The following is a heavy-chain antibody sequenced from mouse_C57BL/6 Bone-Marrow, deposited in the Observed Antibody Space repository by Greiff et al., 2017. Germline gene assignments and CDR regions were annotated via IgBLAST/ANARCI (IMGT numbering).Heavy chain of an antibody. D-gene: IGHD3-1*01. Sequence: EVKLMESGGGLVKPGGSLKLSCAASGFTFSDYGMHWVRQAPEKGLEWVAYISSGSSTIYYADTVKGRFTISRDNAKNTLFLQMTSLRSEDTAMYYCARREGYTWFAYWGQGTLVTVSA. J-gene: IGHJ3*01. CDR1: GFTFSDYG. V-gene: IGHV5-17*01. CDR2: ISSGSSTI. CDR3: ARREGYTWFAY.